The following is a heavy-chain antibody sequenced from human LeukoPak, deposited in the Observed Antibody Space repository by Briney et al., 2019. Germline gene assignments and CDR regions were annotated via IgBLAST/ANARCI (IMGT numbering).Heavy chain of an antibody. CDR1: GFTFSGYW. V-gene: IGHV3-7*04. J-gene: IGHJ3*02. CDR2: IKQDGSEK. Sequence: QPGGSLRLSCAASGFTFSGYWMSWVRQAPGKGLEWVANIKQDGSEKYYVDSVKGRFTISRDNAKNSLFLQMNSLRAEDTAVHYCARDWQWQQLDGDAFDIWGQGTMVTVSS. D-gene: IGHD6-13*01. CDR3: ARDWQWQQLDGDAFDI.